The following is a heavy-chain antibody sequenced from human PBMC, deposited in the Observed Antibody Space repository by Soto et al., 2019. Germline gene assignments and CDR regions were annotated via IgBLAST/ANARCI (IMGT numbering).Heavy chain of an antibody. D-gene: IGHD3-22*01. Sequence: LPETLSLTCTVSGGFISSSSYYWGWIRQPPGQGLEWLGTIYSLGNTYYNPSLKSRVAISVDKSKSQLFLKLSSVTAPDTAVYYCARQIYDSSGYYYAYWGQGTLVTVSS. CDR1: GGFISSSSYY. CDR3: ARQIYDSSGYYYAY. CDR2: IYSLGNT. V-gene: IGHV4-39*01. J-gene: IGHJ4*02.